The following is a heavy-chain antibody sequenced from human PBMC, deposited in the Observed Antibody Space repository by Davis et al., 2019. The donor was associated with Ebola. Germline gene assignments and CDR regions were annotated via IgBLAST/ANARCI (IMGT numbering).Heavy chain of an antibody. CDR3: ARSVGGFIGY. CDR1: GFTFSSYS. J-gene: IGHJ4*02. Sequence: GESLKISCAASGFTFSSYSMNWVRQAPGKGLEWVSSISSSSSYIYYADSVKGRFTISRHNSKNTLYLQMNSLRAEDTAVYYCARSVGGFIGYWGQGTLVTVSS. D-gene: IGHD4-23*01. V-gene: IGHV3-21*04. CDR2: ISSSSSYI.